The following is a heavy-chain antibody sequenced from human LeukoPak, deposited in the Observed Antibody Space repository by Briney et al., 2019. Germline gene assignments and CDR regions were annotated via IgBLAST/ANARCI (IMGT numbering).Heavy chain of an antibody. Sequence: ASVKVSCKVSGYTLTELSMHWVRQAPGKGLEWMGGFDPEDGETIYAQKFQGRVTMTEDTSTDTAYMELSSLRSEDTAVYYCATVLIAGYSSSSGYFDYWGQGTLVTVSS. D-gene: IGHD6-13*01. V-gene: IGHV1-24*01. CDR3: ATVLIAGYSSSSGYFDY. CDR2: FDPEDGET. CDR1: GYTLTELS. J-gene: IGHJ4*02.